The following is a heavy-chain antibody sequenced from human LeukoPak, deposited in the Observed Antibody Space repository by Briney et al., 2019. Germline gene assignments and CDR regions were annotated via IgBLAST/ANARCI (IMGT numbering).Heavy chain of an antibody. D-gene: IGHD6-19*01. V-gene: IGHV3-23*01. Sequence: GGSLRLSCAVSGLTFSSYAMSWVRQAPGKGLEWVSVISGSGDSAYYADSVKGRFTISRDNSKNTLYLQMNSLRAEDTAVYYCAKNRYSSGWADRGQGTLVTVSS. CDR3: AKNRYSSGWAD. CDR1: GLTFSSYA. J-gene: IGHJ4*02. CDR2: ISGSGDSA.